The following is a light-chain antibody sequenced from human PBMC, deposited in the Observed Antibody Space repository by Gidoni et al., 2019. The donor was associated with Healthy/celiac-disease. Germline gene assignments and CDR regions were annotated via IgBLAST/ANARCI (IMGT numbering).Light chain of an antibody. CDR2: AAS. CDR3: QKYNSAPWT. V-gene: IGKV1-27*01. J-gene: IGKJ1*01. Sequence: DIQMTQSPSSLSASVGDRVTITCRASQGMSKYLAWYQQKPGKVPKLLIYAASTLQSGVPSRFSGSGSGTDFTLTISSLQPEDVATYYCQKYNSAPWTFGQGTKVEIK. CDR1: QGMSKY.